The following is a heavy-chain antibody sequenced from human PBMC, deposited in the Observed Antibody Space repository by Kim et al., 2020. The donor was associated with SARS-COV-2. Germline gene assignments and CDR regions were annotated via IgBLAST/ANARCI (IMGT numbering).Heavy chain of an antibody. D-gene: IGHD3-10*01. CDR3: ARGSYYYGSGDPYYFDY. V-gene: IGHV3-66*01. J-gene: IGHJ4*02. CDR1: GFTVSSNY. Sequence: GGSLRLSCAASGFTVSSNYMSWVRQAPGKGLEWVSVIYSGGSTYYADSVKGRFTISRDNSKNTLYLQMNSLRAEDTAVYYCARGSYYYGSGDPYYFDYWGQGTLVTVSS. CDR2: IYSGGST.